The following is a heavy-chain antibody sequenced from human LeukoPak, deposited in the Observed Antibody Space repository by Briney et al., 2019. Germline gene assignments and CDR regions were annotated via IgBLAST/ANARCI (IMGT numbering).Heavy chain of an antibody. J-gene: IGHJ5*02. V-gene: IGHV4-61*08. CDR3: ARRGSDQGSGLDP. D-gene: IGHD3-10*01. CDR1: GGSISSGDYY. CDR2: IYYSGST. Sequence: PSQTLSLTCTVSGGSISSGDYYWSWIRQPPGKGLEWIGYIYYSGSTNYNPSLKSRVTISVDTSKNQFSLKLSSVTAADTAVYYCARRGSDQGSGLDPWGQGTLVTVSS.